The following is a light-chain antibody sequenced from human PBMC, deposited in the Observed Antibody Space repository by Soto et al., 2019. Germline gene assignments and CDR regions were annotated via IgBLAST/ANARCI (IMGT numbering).Light chain of an antibody. CDR3: QQSYSTPLT. V-gene: IGKV1-39*01. CDR2: AAF. J-gene: IGKJ4*01. Sequence: DIQMTQSPSSLSASVGDRVTITCRASQSVRSYLNWYQQKPGKAPKLLIYAAFSLQSGAPSRFSGSGSGTDFTLTISTLQPEDFATYYCQQSYSTPLTFGGGTKVEI. CDR1: QSVRSY.